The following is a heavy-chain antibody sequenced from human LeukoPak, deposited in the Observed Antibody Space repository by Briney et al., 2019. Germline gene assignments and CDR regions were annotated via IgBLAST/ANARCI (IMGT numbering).Heavy chain of an antibody. Sequence: GGSLRLSCAASGFTFINAWMHWVRQAPGKGLEWVGRIKSKTDGGTTDYAAPVKGRFTISRDDSKNTLYLQVNSLKTEDTAVYYCSTDQGGDILTGCWGQGTLVTVSS. CDR3: STDQGGDILTGC. CDR1: GFTFINAW. D-gene: IGHD3-9*01. V-gene: IGHV3-15*01. CDR2: IKSKTDGGTT. J-gene: IGHJ4*02.